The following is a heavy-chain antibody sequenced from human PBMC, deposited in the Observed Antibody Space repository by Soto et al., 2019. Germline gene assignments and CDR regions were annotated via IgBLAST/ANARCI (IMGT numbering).Heavy chain of an antibody. CDR3: ARDAGSGTQFDY. Sequence: QVQLVESGGGVVQPGRSLRLSCAASGFTFSSYGMHWVRQAPGKGLEWVTIIWYDGSNKYYADSVKGRFTISRDNSKNTLYLQMNSLRAEDTAVYYCARDAGSGTQFDYWGQGTLVTVSS. CDR1: GFTFSSYG. D-gene: IGHD6-25*01. V-gene: IGHV3-33*01. J-gene: IGHJ4*02. CDR2: IWYDGSNK.